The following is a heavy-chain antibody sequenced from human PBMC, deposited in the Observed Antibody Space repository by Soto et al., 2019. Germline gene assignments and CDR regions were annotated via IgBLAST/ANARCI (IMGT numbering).Heavy chain of an antibody. CDR2: IYYSGST. J-gene: IGHJ5*02. D-gene: IGHD5-12*01. Sequence: QVKLQESGPGRVKPSQTLSLTCSVSGDSISSGGYYCNWIRQHPGKGLEWIGPIYYSGSTYYNPSRKSRITISVDTSKNQFSLQLSSVNAADTDMYYCARDGDMGYSGSNLFDPWGQGTLVTVSS. V-gene: IGHV4-31*03. CDR1: GDSISSGGYY. CDR3: ARDGDMGYSGSNLFDP.